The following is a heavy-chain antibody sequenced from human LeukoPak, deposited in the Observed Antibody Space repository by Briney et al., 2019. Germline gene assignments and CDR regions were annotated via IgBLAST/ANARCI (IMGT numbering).Heavy chain of an antibody. V-gene: IGHV3-48*03. CDR2: ISSSGRTI. J-gene: IGHJ3*02. D-gene: IGHD3-22*01. CDR3: ASYYYDSSGYWVHAFDI. Sequence: PGGSLRLSCAVSGFTFSSYEMNWVRQAPGKGLEWVSYISSSGRTIYNADPVKGRFTISRDNAKNSLYLQMNSLRAEDTAVYYCASYYYDSSGYWVHAFDIWGQGTMVTVSS. CDR1: GFTFSSYE.